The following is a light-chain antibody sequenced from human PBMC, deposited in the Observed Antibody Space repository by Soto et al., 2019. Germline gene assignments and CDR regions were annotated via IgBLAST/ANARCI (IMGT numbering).Light chain of an antibody. CDR2: SNN. V-gene: IGLV1-44*01. CDR3: EAWDGSLNTIL. CDR1: SSNIGNNI. J-gene: IGLJ2*01. Sequence: QSVLTQPPSASGTPGQRVTISCSGSSSNIGNNIVNWYQQLPGTAPKLLIYSNNQRPSGVPDRFSGSKSGASASLAISGLQSEDEADYYCEAWDGSLNTILLGGGTKLTVL.